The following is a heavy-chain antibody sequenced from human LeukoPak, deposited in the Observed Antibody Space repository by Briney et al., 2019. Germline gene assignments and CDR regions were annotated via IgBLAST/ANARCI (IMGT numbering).Heavy chain of an antibody. CDR3: ARGGVSMVRGVNGANWFDP. V-gene: IGHV7-4-1*02. Sequence: ASVKVSFKASGYTFTSYAMNWVRQAPGQGLEWMGWINTNTGNPTYAQGFTGRFVFSLDTSVSTAYLQISSLKAEDTAVYYCARGGVSMVRGVNGANWFDPWGQGTLVTVSS. D-gene: IGHD3-10*01. J-gene: IGHJ5*02. CDR1: GYTFTSYA. CDR2: INTNTGNP.